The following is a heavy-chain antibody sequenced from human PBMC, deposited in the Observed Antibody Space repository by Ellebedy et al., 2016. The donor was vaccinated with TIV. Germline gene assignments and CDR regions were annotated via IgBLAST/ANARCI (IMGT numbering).Heavy chain of an antibody. D-gene: IGHD3-9*01. CDR3: ARESPHSDIYYYYGMDV. CDR2: IWYAGSNK. CDR1: GFTFSSYG. V-gene: IGHV3-33*08. Sequence: GESLKISCAASGFTFSSYGMHWVRQAPGKGLEWVAVIWYAGSNKYYADSVKGRFTISRDNSQNTLYLQMNSLRAEDTAVYYCARESPHSDIYYYYGMDVWGQGTTVTVSS. J-gene: IGHJ6*02.